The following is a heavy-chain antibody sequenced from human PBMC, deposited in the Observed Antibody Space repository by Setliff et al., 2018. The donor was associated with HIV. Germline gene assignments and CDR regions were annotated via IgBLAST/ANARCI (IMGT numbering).Heavy chain of an antibody. CDR2: IYSSGST. J-gene: IGHJ6*03. V-gene: IGHV4-61*02. Sequence: KPSETLSLTCTVSGGSISSGSYPWSWIRQPAGKGLEWIGRIYSSGSTNYNPSLKSRVTISVDTSKNQFSLKLSSVTAADTAVYYCARHRDPPGSSWIFYYYYMDLWGAGTTVTVSS. D-gene: IGHD6-13*01. CDR1: GGSISSGSYP. CDR3: ARHRDPPGSSWIFYYYYMDL.